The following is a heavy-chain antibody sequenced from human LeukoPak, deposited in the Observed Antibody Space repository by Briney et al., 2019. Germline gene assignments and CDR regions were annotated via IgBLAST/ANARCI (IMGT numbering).Heavy chain of an antibody. V-gene: IGHV3-66*01. CDR2: IYSGGST. Sequence: GGSLRLSCAASGFTVSSNYMSWGRQGPGKGLEWGSVIYSGGSTYYADSVKGRFTISRDNSKNTLYLQMNSLRAEDTAVYYCARDSSSWYSGAFDIWGQGTMVTVSS. D-gene: IGHD6-13*01. CDR3: ARDSSSWYSGAFDI. CDR1: GFTVSSNY. J-gene: IGHJ3*02.